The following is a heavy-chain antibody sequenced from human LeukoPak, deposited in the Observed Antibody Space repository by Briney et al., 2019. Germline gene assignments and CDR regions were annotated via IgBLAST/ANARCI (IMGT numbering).Heavy chain of an antibody. V-gene: IGHV3-21*01. CDR3: ARVYWGSGWYYYYYYYMDV. D-gene: IGHD6-19*01. CDR2: ISSSSSYI. Sequence: GGSLRLSCAASGFTFSSYSMNWVRQAPGKGLEWVSSISSSSSYIYYADSVKGRFTISRDNAKNSLYLQMNSLRAEDTAVYYCARVYWGSGWYYYYYYYMDVWGKGTTVTISS. J-gene: IGHJ6*03. CDR1: GFTFSSYS.